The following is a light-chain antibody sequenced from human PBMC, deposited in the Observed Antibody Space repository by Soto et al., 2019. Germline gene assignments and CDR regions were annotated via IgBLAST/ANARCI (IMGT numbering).Light chain of an antibody. CDR3: QPYNNWPLT. Sequence: EIVMTQSPATLSVSPGERATLSCRASQSLSTNLAWYQQKPGQAPRLLIYGASTTATGIPARFSGSGSGTEFTLTISSLQSEDFAVYYCQPYNNWPLTFGGGTKVEIK. J-gene: IGKJ4*01. CDR1: QSLSTN. V-gene: IGKV3-15*01. CDR2: GAS.